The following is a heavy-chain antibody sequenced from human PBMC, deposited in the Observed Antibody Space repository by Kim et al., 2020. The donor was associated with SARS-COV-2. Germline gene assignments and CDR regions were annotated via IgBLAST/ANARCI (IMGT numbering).Heavy chain of an antibody. CDR2: IYYSGST. Sequence: SETLSLTCTVSGGSISSGGYYWSWIRQHPGKGLEWIGYIYYSGSTYYNPSLKSRVTISVDTSKNQFSLKLSSVTAADTAVYYCARDNSFGELSLGYWGQGTLVTVSS. CDR3: ARDNSFGELSLGY. J-gene: IGHJ4*02. CDR1: GGSISSGGYY. V-gene: IGHV4-31*03. D-gene: IGHD3-10*01.